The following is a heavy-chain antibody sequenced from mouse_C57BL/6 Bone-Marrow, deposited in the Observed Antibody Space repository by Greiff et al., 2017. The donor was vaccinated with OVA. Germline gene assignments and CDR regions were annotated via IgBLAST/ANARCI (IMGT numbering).Heavy chain of an antibody. CDR3: ARERYYYGSSPWFAY. J-gene: IGHJ3*01. CDR2: INYDGSST. D-gene: IGHD1-1*01. Sequence: EVNVVESEGGLVQPGSSMKLSCTASGFTFSDYYMAWVRQVPEKGLEWVANINYDGSSTYYLDSLKSRFIISRDNAKNILYLQMSSLKSEDTATYYCARERYYYGSSPWFAYWGQGTLVTVSA. V-gene: IGHV5-16*01. CDR1: GFTFSDYY.